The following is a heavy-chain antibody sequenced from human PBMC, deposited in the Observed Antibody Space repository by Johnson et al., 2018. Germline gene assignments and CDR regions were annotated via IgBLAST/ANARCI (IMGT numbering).Heavy chain of an antibody. V-gene: IGHV3-66*01. Sequence: VQLVESGGGLVQPGGSLRLSCAASGFTVSSTYMSWVRQAPGKGLEWVPGIYGSGSKIYEADSVQGRFTIARDNSKNTLYLQSKSMRAEDTAVYYWARDSVLIDFWSGDRHYYYGMDVWGQGTTVTVSS. CDR3: ARDSVLIDFWSGDRHYYYGMDV. CDR1: GFTVSSTY. CDR2: IYGSGSKI. D-gene: IGHD3-3*01. J-gene: IGHJ6*02.